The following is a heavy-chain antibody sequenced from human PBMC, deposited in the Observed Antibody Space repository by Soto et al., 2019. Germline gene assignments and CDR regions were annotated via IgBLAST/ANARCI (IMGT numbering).Heavy chain of an antibody. J-gene: IGHJ3*02. CDR1: GGSISSYY. D-gene: IGHD1-26*01. V-gene: IGHV4-59*08. Sequence: QVQLQESGPGLVKPSETLSLTCTVSGGSISSYYWSWIRQPPGKGLEWIGYIYYSGSTNYFPSLKSRVTISVDTSKNQFSLKRSSVTAADTAVYYCARRWGGVFDIWGQGTMVTFSS. CDR2: IYYSGST. CDR3: ARRWGGVFDI.